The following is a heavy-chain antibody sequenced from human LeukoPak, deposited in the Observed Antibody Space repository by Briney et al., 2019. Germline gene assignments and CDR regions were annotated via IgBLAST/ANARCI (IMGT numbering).Heavy chain of an antibody. J-gene: IGHJ4*02. V-gene: IGHV3-48*01. D-gene: IGHD3-10*01. CDR2: IGISSSAI. CDR3: AKDRVVLWFGEFPDY. Sequence: GGSLRLSCAASGFSFSSYSMTWVRQAPGKGLEWVSYIGISSSAINYADSVKGRFTISRDNAKTSLYLQMNSLRAEDTAVYYCAKDRVVLWFGEFPDYWGQGTLVTVSS. CDR1: GFSFSSYS.